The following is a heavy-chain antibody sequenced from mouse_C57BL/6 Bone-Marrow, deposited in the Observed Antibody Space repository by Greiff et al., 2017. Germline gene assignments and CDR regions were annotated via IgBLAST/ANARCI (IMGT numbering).Heavy chain of an antibody. CDR1: GYSFTSYY. CDR2: IYPGGGNT. CDR3: ARALYYGSSYFDY. V-gene: IGHV1-66*01. Sequence: VQLQQSGPELVKPGASVKISCKASGYSFTSYYIHWVKQRPGQGLEWIGWIYPGGGNTKYNEKFKGKATLTADTSSSTAYMQLSSLTSEDSAVYYCARALYYGSSYFDYWGQGTTLTVSS. J-gene: IGHJ2*01. D-gene: IGHD1-1*01.